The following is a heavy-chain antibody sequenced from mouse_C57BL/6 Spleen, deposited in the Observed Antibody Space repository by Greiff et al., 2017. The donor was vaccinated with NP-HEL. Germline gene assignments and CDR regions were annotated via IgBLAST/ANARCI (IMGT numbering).Heavy chain of an antibody. CDR2: IWCGGST. Sequence: QVQLKESGPGLVQPSQSLSITCTVSGFSLTSYGVHWVRQSPGKGLEWLGVIWCGGSTDYNAAFLSRLCISKDNSKSQVFFKKNSLQAEDTAIYYGARTDDGYYDWFAYWGQGTLVTVSA. CDR3: ARTDDGYYDWFAY. D-gene: IGHD2-3*01. V-gene: IGHV2-2*01. J-gene: IGHJ3*01. CDR1: GFSLTSYG.